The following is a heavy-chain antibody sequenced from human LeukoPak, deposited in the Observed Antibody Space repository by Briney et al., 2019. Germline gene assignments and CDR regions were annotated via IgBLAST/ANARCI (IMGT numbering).Heavy chain of an antibody. D-gene: IGHD3-10*01. CDR1: GGSISGYY. J-gene: IGHJ5*02. V-gene: IGHV4-4*07. Sequence: SETLTLTCTVSGGSISGYYWNWIRQPAGKGLEWIGRISPSVSTHYNPSLKSRVTMSADTSKNQVSLKVTSLTAADTAVYYCARDLPSAKEMVRGVIGWYDPWGQGTLVIVSS. CDR2: ISPSVST. CDR3: ARDLPSAKEMVRGVIGWYDP.